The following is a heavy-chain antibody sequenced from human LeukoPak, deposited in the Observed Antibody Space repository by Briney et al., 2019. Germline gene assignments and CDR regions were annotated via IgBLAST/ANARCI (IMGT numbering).Heavy chain of an antibody. V-gene: IGHV4-59*01. J-gene: IGHJ4*02. CDR2: IYYSGST. Sequence: SETLSLTCNVSGASISSYYWSWIRQPPGKGLEWIGYIYYSGSTLYNPSLESRVTIGTDTSNNQFSLKLTSVTAADTAVYYCASGPYPAAGTDHQFDYWGQGTLVTVSS. CDR1: GASISSYY. CDR3: ASGPYPAAGTDHQFDY. D-gene: IGHD6-13*01.